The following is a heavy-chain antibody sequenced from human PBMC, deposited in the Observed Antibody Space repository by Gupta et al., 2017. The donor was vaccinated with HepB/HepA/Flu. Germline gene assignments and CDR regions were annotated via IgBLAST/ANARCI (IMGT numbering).Heavy chain of an antibody. CDR3: MTGGPGY. Sequence: EVQLVESGGGLVQPGGSLRLSCAASGFIFNRYWMNWVRQTPGKGLEWVANIKTDGSVEQYVDSVRGRFTISRDKAKNSFFLQMNSLRVEDTAVYFCMTGGPGYWGQGTLVTVSS. V-gene: IGHV3-7*01. J-gene: IGHJ4*02. CDR1: GFIFNRYW. CDR2: IKTDGSVE. D-gene: IGHD3-16*01.